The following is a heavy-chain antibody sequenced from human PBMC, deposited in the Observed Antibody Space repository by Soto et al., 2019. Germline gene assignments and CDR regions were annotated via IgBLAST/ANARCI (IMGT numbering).Heavy chain of an antibody. CDR3: ARHIYDFWSGYISEANWFDP. CDR1: GGSISSSSYY. V-gene: IGHV4-39*01. J-gene: IGHJ5*02. Sequence: QLQLQESGPGLVKPSETLSLTCTVSGGSISSSSYYWGWIRQPPGKGLEWIGSIYYSGSTYYNPSLKSRVTISVDTSKNQFSLKLSSVTAADTAVYYCARHIYDFWSGYISEANWFDPWGQGTLVTVSS. D-gene: IGHD3-3*01. CDR2: IYYSGST.